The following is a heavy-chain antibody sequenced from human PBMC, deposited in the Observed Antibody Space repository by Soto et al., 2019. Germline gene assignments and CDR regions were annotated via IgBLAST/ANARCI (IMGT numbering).Heavy chain of an antibody. CDR3: ARDQGAAAGTYYYGMDV. D-gene: IGHD6-13*01. Sequence: PGWSLRLSCAASGFTFSSYWMHWVRQAPGKGLVWVSRINSDGSSTSYADSVKGRFTISRDNAKNTLYLQMNSLRAEDTAVYYCARDQGAAAGTYYYGMDVWGQGTTVTVSS. J-gene: IGHJ6*02. V-gene: IGHV3-74*01. CDR1: GFTFSSYW. CDR2: INSDGSST.